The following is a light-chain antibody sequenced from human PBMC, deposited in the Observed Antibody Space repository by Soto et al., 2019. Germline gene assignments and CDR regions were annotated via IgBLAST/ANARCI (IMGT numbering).Light chain of an antibody. J-gene: IGKJ1*01. CDR1: HSDECTC. CDR3: LQALRSRT. V-gene: IGKV3-20*01. Sequence: HSLCCLSMHTRQRATRSCRAIHSDECTCITWYQQKPGQSPQLLIYVTSGRATGIPDRFSGSGSGTDFTLTISRVEPEDVGVYYCLQALRSRTFGQGTKVAIK. CDR2: VTS.